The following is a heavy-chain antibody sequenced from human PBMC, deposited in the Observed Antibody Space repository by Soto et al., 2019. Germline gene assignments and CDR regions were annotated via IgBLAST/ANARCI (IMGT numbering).Heavy chain of an antibody. D-gene: IGHD6-6*01. CDR2: IRSKAYGGTT. CDR3: NRDGVPARPRFYFDY. Sequence: GGSLRLSCTASGFTFGDYAMSWFRQAPGKGLEWVGFIRSKAYGGTTEYAASVKGRFTISRDDSKSIAYLQMNSLKTEDTAVYYCNRDGVPARPRFYFDYWGQGTLVTVSS. J-gene: IGHJ4*02. CDR1: GFTFGDYA. V-gene: IGHV3-49*03.